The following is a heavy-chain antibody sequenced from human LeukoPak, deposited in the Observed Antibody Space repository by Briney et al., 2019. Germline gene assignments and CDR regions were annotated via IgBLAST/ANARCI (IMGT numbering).Heavy chain of an antibody. CDR1: GGSFSGYY. Sequence: PSETLSLTCAVYGGSFSGYYCSWIRQPPGKGLEWIGEITHSGSTNYIPSLKSRVTISVDTSKNQFSLKLRSVTAADTAVYYCARDDDGDIDYWGQGTLVTVSS. CDR2: ITHSGST. V-gene: IGHV4-34*01. CDR3: ARDDDGDIDY. J-gene: IGHJ4*02. D-gene: IGHD4-17*01.